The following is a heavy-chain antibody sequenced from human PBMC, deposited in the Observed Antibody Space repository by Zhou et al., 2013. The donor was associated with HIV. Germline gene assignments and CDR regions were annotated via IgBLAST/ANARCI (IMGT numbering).Heavy chain of an antibody. CDR2: INPLTGTI. D-gene: IGHD3-16*01. CDR3: ARESNSSGRGRSVDF. J-gene: IGHJ4*02. CDR1: GYMFTKYL. Sequence: QVQLEQSGSEVKWPGASVRISCKTSGYMFTKYLIHWIRQAPGQGPELMGIINPLTGTISYAERFRAKAIMTRDTATTTVFLFLPRLTSDDTALYYCARESNSSGRGRSVDFWGQGTRLIVS. V-gene: IGHV1-46*01.